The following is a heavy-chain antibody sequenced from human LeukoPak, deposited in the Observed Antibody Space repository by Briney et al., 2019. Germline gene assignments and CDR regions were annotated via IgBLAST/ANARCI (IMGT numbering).Heavy chain of an antibody. CDR1: GGSISSYY. J-gene: IGHJ4*02. CDR3: ARAVNYDILTGYYGSPYYFDY. CDR2: IYYSGST. D-gene: IGHD3-9*01. Sequence: SSETLSLTCTVSGGSISSYYWSWIRQPPGKGLEWIGYIYYSGSTNYNPSLKSRVTISVDTSKNQFSLKLSSVTAADTAVYYCARAVNYDILTGYYGSPYYFDYWGQGTLVTVSS. V-gene: IGHV4-59*01.